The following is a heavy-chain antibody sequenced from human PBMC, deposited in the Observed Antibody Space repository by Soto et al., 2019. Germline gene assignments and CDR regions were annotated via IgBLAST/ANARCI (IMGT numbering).Heavy chain of an antibody. CDR1: GXXFXSXX. J-gene: IGHJ5*02. V-gene: IGHV1-8*01. CDR2: MNPNSGNT. CDR3: ASRGGLIAVAGLDP. D-gene: IGHD6-19*01. Sequence: QVQLVQSGAEVKKPXXXVXXXXXXXGXXFXSXXXXXVRXXXXQXXXWMGWMNPNSGNTGYAQKFQGRVTMTRNTSISTAYMELSSLRSEDTAVYYCASRGGLIAVAGLDPWGQGTLVTVSS.